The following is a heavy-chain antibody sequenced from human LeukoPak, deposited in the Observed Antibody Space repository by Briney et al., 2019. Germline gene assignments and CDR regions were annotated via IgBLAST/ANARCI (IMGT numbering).Heavy chain of an antibody. J-gene: IGHJ3*02. CDR2: INPNSGGT. Sequence: GASVKVSCKASGYTFTGYYMHWVRQAPGQGLEWMGWINPNSGGTNYAQKFQGRVTMTRDTSISTAYMELSRLRSEDTAVYYCARGYMVRGGSRAFDIWGQGTMVTVSS. CDR3: ARGYMVRGGSRAFDI. D-gene: IGHD3-10*01. V-gene: IGHV1-2*02. CDR1: GYTFTGYY.